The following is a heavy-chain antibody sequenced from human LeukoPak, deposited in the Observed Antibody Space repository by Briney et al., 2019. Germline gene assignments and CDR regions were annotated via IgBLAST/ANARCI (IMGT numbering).Heavy chain of an antibody. CDR2: IYYSGST. D-gene: IGHD5-24*01. J-gene: IGHJ4*02. CDR3: ARGGRRRDGYNLVY. CDR1: GGSISSYY. Sequence: SETLSLTCTVSGGSISSYYWSWIRQPPGKGLEWIGYIYYSGSTNYNPSLKSRVTISVDTSKNQFSLKLSSVTAADTAVYYCARGGRRRDGYNLVYWGQGTLVTVSS. V-gene: IGHV4-59*12.